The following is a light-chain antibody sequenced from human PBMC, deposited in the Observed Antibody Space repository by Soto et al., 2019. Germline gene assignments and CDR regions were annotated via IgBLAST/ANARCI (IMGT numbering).Light chain of an antibody. CDR2: GAS. CDR3: QQYVSKTT. V-gene: IGKV3-20*01. J-gene: IGKJ3*01. CDR1: QSLAGNY. Sequence: DIVLTQSPGTLSLSPGETATLSCRASQSLAGNYLAWYQQKPGQAPRLLISGASSRATGIPDRFSGSGSGTDFTITISGLEPEDFAVYYCQQYVSKTTFGPGTKVDIK.